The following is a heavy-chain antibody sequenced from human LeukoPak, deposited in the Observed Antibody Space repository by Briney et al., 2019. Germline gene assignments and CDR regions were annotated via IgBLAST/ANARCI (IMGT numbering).Heavy chain of an antibody. J-gene: IGHJ4*02. V-gene: IGHV4-31*03. Sequence: SETLSLTCTVSGGSISSGGYYWSWIRQHPGKGLEWLGYIYYSGSTYYNPSLKSRVTISVDTSKNQFSLKLSSVTAADTAVYYCARMTRNYYDSSGYLTPFDYWGQETLVTVSS. CDR1: GGSISSGGYY. D-gene: IGHD3-22*01. CDR3: ARMTRNYYDSSGYLTPFDY. CDR2: IYYSGST.